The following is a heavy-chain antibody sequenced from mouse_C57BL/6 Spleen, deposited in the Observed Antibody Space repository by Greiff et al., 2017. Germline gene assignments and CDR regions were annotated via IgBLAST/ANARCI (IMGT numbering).Heavy chain of an antibody. Sequence: QVQLQQSGAELVKPGASVKISCKASGYAFSSYWMNWVKQRPGKGLEGIGQIYPGDGDTNYNGKFKGKATLTADKSSSTAYMQLSSLTSEDSAVYFCARGTVVGGGYAMDYWGQGTSVTVAS. CDR1: GYAFSSYW. CDR2: IYPGDGDT. D-gene: IGHD1-1*01. V-gene: IGHV1-80*01. J-gene: IGHJ4*01. CDR3: ARGTVVGGGYAMDY.